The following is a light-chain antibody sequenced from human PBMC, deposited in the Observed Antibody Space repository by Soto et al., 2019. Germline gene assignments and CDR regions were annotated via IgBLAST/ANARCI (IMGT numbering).Light chain of an antibody. CDR1: QSAFSTY. V-gene: IGKV3-20*01. Sequence: EIVLTQSPGTLSLSPVERATLSCRASQSAFSTYLAWYQQKPGQAPRLLIYGASSRATGIPDRFSGSGSGTDFTLTISRLEPEDFAVYYCQQYGNSPWTLGQGTKVEIK. CDR2: GAS. J-gene: IGKJ1*01. CDR3: QQYGNSPWT.